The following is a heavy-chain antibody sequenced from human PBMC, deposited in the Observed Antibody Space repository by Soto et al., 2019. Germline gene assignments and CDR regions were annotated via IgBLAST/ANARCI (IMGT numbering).Heavy chain of an antibody. Sequence: SETLSLTCTVSGASISSYYWSWIRQPPGKGLEWIGYIYNSGGTNYNPSLKSRVTVSVDTSRNQISLKLRSVTAADTAVYYCARDLRRLLFGELLTWFDPWGQGILVTVSS. CDR3: ARDLRRLLFGELLTWFDP. D-gene: IGHD3-10*01. CDR2: IYNSGGT. V-gene: IGHV4-59*01. CDR1: GASISSYY. J-gene: IGHJ5*02.